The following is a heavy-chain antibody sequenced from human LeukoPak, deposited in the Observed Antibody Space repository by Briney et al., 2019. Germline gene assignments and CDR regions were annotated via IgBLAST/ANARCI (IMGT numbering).Heavy chain of an antibody. Sequence: ASVTVSFKASGYTFTGYYMHWVRQAPGQGLEWMGWINPNSGGTNYAQKFQGRVTMTRDTSISTAYMELSRLRSDDTAVYYCARDVITEGYCSSTSCYEDFDYWGQGTLVTVSS. CDR3: ARDVITEGYCSSTSCYEDFDY. D-gene: IGHD2-2*01. CDR1: GYTFTGYY. J-gene: IGHJ4*02. CDR2: INPNSGGT. V-gene: IGHV1-2*02.